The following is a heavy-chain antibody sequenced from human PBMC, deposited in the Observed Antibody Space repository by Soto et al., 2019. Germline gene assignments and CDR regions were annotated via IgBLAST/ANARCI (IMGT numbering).Heavy chain of an antibody. CDR2: ISYDGSNK. V-gene: IGHV3-30*18. J-gene: IGHJ6*02. CDR3: GKDRSEYSGYDWMDV. Sequence: QVQLVESGGGVVQPGRSLRLSCAASGFTFSSYDMHWVRQAPGKGLEWVAVISYDGSNKYYADYVKGRFTISRDNSKNTVNLEMDSLRAEDTAVYYCGKDRSEYSGYDWMDVWGPGTTVTVSS. D-gene: IGHD5-12*01. CDR1: GFTFSSYD.